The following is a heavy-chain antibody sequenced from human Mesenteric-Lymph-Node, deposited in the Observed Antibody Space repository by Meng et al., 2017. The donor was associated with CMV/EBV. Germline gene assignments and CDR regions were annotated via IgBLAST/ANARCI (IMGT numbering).Heavy chain of an antibody. Sequence: GESLKISCAASGFTFNDAWMSWVRQAPGKGLEWVANIKQDGSEKYYVDSVKGRFTISRDNAKNSLYLQMNSLRAEDTAVYYCAREDFGDYGYVWGQGTTVTVSS. CDR1: GFTFNDAW. V-gene: IGHV3-7*01. D-gene: IGHD4-17*01. J-gene: IGHJ6*02. CDR3: AREDFGDYGYV. CDR2: IKQDGSEK.